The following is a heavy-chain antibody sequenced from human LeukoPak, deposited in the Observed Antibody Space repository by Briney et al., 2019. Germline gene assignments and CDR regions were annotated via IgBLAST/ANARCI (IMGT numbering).Heavy chain of an antibody. J-gene: IGHJ5*02. D-gene: IGHD3-10*01. CDR1: GGSISSYY. Sequence: SETLSLTCTVSGGSISSYYWSWIRQPPGKGLEWIGYIYATGSTNYNPSLKSRVTISVDTSKNQSSLNLRSVTAADTAVYYCARHGSVRSPLGPWGQGTLVTVSS. CDR3: ARHGSVRSPLGP. CDR2: IYATGST. V-gene: IGHV4-4*09.